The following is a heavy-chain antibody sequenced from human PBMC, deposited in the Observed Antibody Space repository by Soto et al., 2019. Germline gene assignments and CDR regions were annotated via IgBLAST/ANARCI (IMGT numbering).Heavy chain of an antibody. D-gene: IGHD6-19*01. J-gene: IGHJ1*01. V-gene: IGHV2-5*02. Sequence: QITLKESGPTLVKPTQTLTLTCTFSGVSLSTSGVGVGWIRQPPGKALEWLALIFWDDDKRYSPSLKSRLTITKDTSKNQVVLTMTNMDPGDTGRYYCAHRRANLGGWYEAEYFQHWGQGTLVTVSS. CDR1: GVSLSTSGVG. CDR3: AHRRANLGGWYEAEYFQH. CDR2: IFWDDDK.